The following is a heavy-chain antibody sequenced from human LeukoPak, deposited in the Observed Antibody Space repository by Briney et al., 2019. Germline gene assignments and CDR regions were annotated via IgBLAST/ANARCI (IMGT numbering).Heavy chain of an antibody. D-gene: IGHD3-22*01. Sequence: GSSVKVTCKASGYTFTSYDISWVRQAPGQGLEWMGRTSAYNGNTNYAQKLQGRVTLTTDTSKSTAYMELRSLSSDDTAVYYCARVTDGGYYYDSSGWTYWGQGTLVTVSS. CDR2: TSAYNGNT. CDR1: GYTFTSYD. J-gene: IGHJ4*02. V-gene: IGHV1-18*01. CDR3: ARVTDGGYYYDSSGWTY.